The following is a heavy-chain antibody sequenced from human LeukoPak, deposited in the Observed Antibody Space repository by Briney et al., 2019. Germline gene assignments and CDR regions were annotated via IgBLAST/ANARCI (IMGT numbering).Heavy chain of an antibody. CDR1: GGTFSSYA. CDR3: ARDGGSYEGDYFDY. V-gene: IGHV1-69*05. Sequence: GSSVKVSCKASGGTFSSYAISWVRQAPGQGLEWMGGIIPIFGTANYAQKFQGRVTITTDESTSTAYMKLSSLRSEDTAVYYCARDGGSYEGDYFDYWGQGTLVTVSS. D-gene: IGHD1-26*01. CDR2: IIPIFGTA. J-gene: IGHJ4*02.